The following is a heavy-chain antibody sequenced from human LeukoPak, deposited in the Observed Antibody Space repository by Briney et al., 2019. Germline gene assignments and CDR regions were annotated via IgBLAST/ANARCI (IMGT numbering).Heavy chain of an antibody. CDR1: GGSIGSGSYY. D-gene: IGHD3-22*01. V-gene: IGHV4-61*02. J-gene: IGHJ4*02. Sequence: NPSQTLSLTCTVSGGSIGSGSYYWSWLRQPAGKGLEWIGRIYTSGSTNYNPSLKSRVTISVDTSKNQFSLKLSSVTAADTAVYYCATLDRGGFDYWGQGTLVTVSS. CDR2: IYTSGST. CDR3: ATLDRGGFDY.